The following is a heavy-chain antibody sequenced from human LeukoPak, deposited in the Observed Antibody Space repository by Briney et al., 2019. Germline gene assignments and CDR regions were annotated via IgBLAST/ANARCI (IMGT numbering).Heavy chain of an antibody. D-gene: IGHD1-26*01. J-gene: IGHJ4*02. CDR3: ARDYSGGWNDY. Sequence: GGSLRLSCAAAGFTFNRYWMSWVRQATGKGLECVAKIKEDGSEKHHVDSVKGRFTISRDNAKNSLYLQMNSLRAEDTAVYYCARDYSGGWNDYWGQGIRVTVSS. CDR2: IKEDGSEK. V-gene: IGHV3-7*01. CDR1: GFTFNRYW.